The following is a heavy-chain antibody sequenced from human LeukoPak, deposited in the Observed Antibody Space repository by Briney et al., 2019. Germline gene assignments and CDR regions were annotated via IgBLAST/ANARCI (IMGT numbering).Heavy chain of an antibody. CDR1: GFTFSSYS. Sequence: GGSLRLSCAASGFTFSSYSMNWVRQAPGKGLEWVSGISWNSGSIGYADSVKGRFTISRDNAKNSLYLQMNSLRAEDTALYYCAKEAPTAGGFDYWGQGTLVTVSS. V-gene: IGHV3-9*01. CDR2: ISWNSGSI. J-gene: IGHJ4*02. D-gene: IGHD4-17*01. CDR3: AKEAPTAGGFDY.